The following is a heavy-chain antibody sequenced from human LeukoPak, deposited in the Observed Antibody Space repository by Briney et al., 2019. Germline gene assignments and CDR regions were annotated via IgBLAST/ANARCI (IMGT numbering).Heavy chain of an antibody. J-gene: IGHJ6*02. Sequence: SETPSLTCTVSGGSISSGGYYWSWIRQHPGKGLEWIGYIYYRGSTYYNPSLKSRVTISVDTSKNQFSLKLSSVTAADTAVYYCARELRGNSYGRYYYYGMDVWGQGTTVTVSS. CDR1: GGSISSGGYY. D-gene: IGHD5-18*01. CDR2: IYYRGST. V-gene: IGHV4-31*03. CDR3: ARELRGNSYGRYYYYGMDV.